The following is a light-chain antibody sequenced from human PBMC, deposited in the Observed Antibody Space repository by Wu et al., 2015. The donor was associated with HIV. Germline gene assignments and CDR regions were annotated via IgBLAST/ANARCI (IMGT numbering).Light chain of an antibody. CDR2: AAS. J-gene: IGKJ1*01. CDR3: QQSYNTPWT. CDR1: QSISSY. V-gene: IGKV1-39*01. Sequence: DIQMTQSPSSLSASVGDRVTITCRASQSISSYLNWYQQKPGKAPKLLIYAASSLQSGVPSRFSGSGSGTHFTLTISSLQPEDFAAYYCQQSYNTPWTFGQGTKVELK.